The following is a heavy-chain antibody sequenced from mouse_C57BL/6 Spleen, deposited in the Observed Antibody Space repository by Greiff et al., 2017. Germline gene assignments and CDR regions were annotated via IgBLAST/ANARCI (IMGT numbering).Heavy chain of an antibody. V-gene: IGHV2-2*01. Sequence: QVQLKQSGPGLVQPSQSLSITCTVSGFSLTSYGVHWVRQSPGKGLEWLGVIWSGGSTDYNAAFISRLSISKDNSKSQVFFKMNILQADDTAIYYCARGCLTGYYYAMDYWGQGTSVTVSS. CDR2: IWSGGST. CDR3: ARGCLTGYYYAMDY. D-gene: IGHD4-1*01. CDR1: GFSLTSYG. J-gene: IGHJ4*01.